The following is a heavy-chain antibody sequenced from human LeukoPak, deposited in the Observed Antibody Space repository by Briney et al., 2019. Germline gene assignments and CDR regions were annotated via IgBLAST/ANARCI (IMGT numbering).Heavy chain of an antibody. V-gene: IGHV1-8*01. J-gene: IGHJ3*02. CDR1: GYTFTSYA. CDR2: MNPNSGNA. Sequence: GASVKVSCKASGYTFTSYAINWMRPATGQGLEWMGWMNPNSGNAGYAQKFQGRVTMTRNTSISTAYMELSSLRSEDTAVYYCARGDYYDSSDAFDIWGQGTMVTVSS. CDR3: ARGDYYDSSDAFDI. D-gene: IGHD3-22*01.